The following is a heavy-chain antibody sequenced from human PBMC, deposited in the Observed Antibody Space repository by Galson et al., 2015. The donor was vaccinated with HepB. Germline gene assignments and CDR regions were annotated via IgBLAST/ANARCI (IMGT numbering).Heavy chain of an antibody. D-gene: IGHD6-19*01. CDR3: AREKTIAVAGNQHYYYGMDV. J-gene: IGHJ6*02. CDR2: INPNSGGT. CDR1: GYTFTGYY. Sequence: SVKVSCKASGYTFTGYYMHWVRQAPGQGLEWMGWINPNSGGTNYAQKFQGWVTMTRDTSISTAYMELSRLRSDDTAVYYCAREKTIAVAGNQHYYYGMDVWGQGTTVTVSS. V-gene: IGHV1-2*04.